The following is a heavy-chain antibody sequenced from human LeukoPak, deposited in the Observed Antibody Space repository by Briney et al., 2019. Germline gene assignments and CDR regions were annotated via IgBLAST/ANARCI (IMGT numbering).Heavy chain of an antibody. CDR3: ARDLFRRRNGVVEGYFDY. V-gene: IGHV3-30-3*01. D-gene: IGHD2-8*01. J-gene: IGHJ4*02. Sequence: GGPLRLSCAASGFTFSSYAMHWVRQAPGKGLEWVAVISYDGSNKYYADSVKGRFTISRDNSKNTLYLQMNSLRAEDTAVYYCARDLFRRRNGVVEGYFDYWGQGTLVTVSS. CDR1: GFTFSSYA. CDR2: ISYDGSNK.